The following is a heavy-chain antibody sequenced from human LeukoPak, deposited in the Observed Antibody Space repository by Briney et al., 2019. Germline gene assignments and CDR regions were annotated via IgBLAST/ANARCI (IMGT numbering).Heavy chain of an antibody. CDR2: IYHTGTA. CDR3: PSRNYAFYSSDH. D-gene: IGHD3-3*02. Sequence: PSETLSLTCTVSGNSIISAYYWGWIRQPPGTGLELIGDIYHTGTAYYNPSLKSRVTIPVDTSTNQFSLTLRSVPAADTPVYYCPSRNYAFYSSDHWGQGTLVIVPS. V-gene: IGHV4-38-2*02. CDR1: GNSIISAYY. J-gene: IGHJ4*02.